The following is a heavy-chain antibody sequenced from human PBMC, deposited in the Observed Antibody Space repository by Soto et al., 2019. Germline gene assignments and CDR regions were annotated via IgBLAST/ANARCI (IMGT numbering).Heavy chain of an antibody. V-gene: IGHV4-59*01. Sequence: SETLSLTCTVSGGSISSYYCSWIRQPPGKGLEGVGDTYYSGGTSYNPSLKSRFTISVDTSESQFSLTLSSVPAADTAVYYCARGAFARGPYYPSYCAMDAWGKATTVTLYS. CDR3: ARGAFARGPYYPSYCAMDA. CDR2: TYYSGGT. J-gene: IGHJ6*04. D-gene: IGHD3-22*01. CDR1: GGSISSYY.